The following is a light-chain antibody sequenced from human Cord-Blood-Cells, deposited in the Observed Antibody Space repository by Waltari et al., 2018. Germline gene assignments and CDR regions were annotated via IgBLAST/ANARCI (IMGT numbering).Light chain of an antibody. CDR2: GAS. CDR1: QSVSSN. J-gene: IGKJ1*01. Sequence: EIVMTQSPATLSVSPGERATLSCRASQSVSSNLAWYQQKPGQAPRLLTYGASTRATGIPARFSGSGSGTEFTLTISSLQSEDFAVYYGQQYNNWPPVTFGQGTKVEIK. CDR3: QQYNNWPPVT. V-gene: IGKV3-15*01.